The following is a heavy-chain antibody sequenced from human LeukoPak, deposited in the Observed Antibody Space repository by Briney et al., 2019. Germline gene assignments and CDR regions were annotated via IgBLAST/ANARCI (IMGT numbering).Heavy chain of an antibody. V-gene: IGHV3-23*01. J-gene: IGHJ4*02. D-gene: IGHD3-3*01. CDR1: GFALSSYA. Sequence: GGSLRLSCAASGFALSSYAMTWVRQAPGKGLEWVSAISGSGGSTYYADSVKGRFTISRDNSKNTLYLQMNSLRAEDTAVYYCAKDEGILEWLFLFDYWGQGTLVTVSS. CDR2: ISGSGGST. CDR3: AKDEGILEWLFLFDY.